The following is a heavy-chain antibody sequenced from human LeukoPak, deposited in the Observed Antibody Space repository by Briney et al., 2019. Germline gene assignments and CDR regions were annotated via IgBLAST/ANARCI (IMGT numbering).Heavy chain of an antibody. CDR2: INHSGNT. J-gene: IGHJ4*02. D-gene: IGHD6-13*01. CDR3: ARRRYSSSWLGDY. V-gene: IGHV4-34*01. CDR1: GGSFSGYY. Sequence: SETLSLTCAVYGGSFSGYYWSWIRQPPGKGLEWIGEINHSGNTNYNPSLKSRVTISVDTSKNQFSLKLSSVTAADTAVYYCARRRYSSSWLGDYWGQGSLVTVSS.